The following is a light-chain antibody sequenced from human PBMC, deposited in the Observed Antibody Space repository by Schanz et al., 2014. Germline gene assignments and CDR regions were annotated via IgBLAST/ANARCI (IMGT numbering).Light chain of an antibody. Sequence: SALTQPASVSGSPGQSITISCTGTSSDVGGYSYVSWYQHHPGKAPKLMIYDVSNRPSGVSNRFSGSKSGNTASLTISGLQAEDEADYYCSSYTSSSTWVFGGGTKLTVL. J-gene: IGLJ3*02. CDR2: DVS. CDR1: SSDVGGYSY. CDR3: SSYTSSSTWV. V-gene: IGLV2-14*03.